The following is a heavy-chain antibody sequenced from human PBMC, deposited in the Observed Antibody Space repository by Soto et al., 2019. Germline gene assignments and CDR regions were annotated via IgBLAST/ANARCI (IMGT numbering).Heavy chain of an antibody. V-gene: IGHV4-59*12. CDR1: GGSISSYY. J-gene: IGHJ4*02. CDR3: VRDMNFFGSGRYAY. Sequence: QVQLQESGPGLVKSSETLSLTCTVSGGSISSYYWSWIRQPPGKGLEWIGYIFYNGSTHYNPSLKSPVTIPEESSNNPLALKLSSVTAGHTVVYYWVRDMNFFGSGRYAYWGQGTLVTVPS. CDR2: IFYNGST. D-gene: IGHD3-10*01.